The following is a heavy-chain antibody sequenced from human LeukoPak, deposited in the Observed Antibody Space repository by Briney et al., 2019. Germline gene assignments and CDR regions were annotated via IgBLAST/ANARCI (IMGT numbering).Heavy chain of an antibody. D-gene: IGHD1-26*01. CDR3: ARDGYSGSSDAFDI. CDR2: ISYDGSNK. V-gene: IGHV3-30-3*01. J-gene: IGHJ3*02. CDR1: GFTFSSYA. Sequence: GGSLRLSCAASGFTFSSYAMHWVRQAPGKGLEWVAVISYDGSNKYYADSVKGRFTISRDNSKNTLYLQMNSLRAEDTAVYYCARDGYSGSSDAFDIWGQGTMVTVSS.